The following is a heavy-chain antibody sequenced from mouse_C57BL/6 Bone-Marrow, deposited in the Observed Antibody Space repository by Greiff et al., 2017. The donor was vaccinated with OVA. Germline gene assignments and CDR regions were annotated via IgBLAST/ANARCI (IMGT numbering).Heavy chain of an antibody. CDR1: GFTFSSYA. CDR2: ISDGGSYT. Sequence: EVQLVESGGGLVKPGGSLKLSCAASGFTFSSYAMSWVRQTPEKRLEWVAPISDGGSYTYYPDNVKGRFTISRDNAKNNLYLPMSQLKSEDTAMYYCARVRYGTAWFADWGQGTLVTVSA. D-gene: IGHD2-1*01. J-gene: IGHJ3*01. CDR3: ARVRYGTAWFAD. V-gene: IGHV5-4*01.